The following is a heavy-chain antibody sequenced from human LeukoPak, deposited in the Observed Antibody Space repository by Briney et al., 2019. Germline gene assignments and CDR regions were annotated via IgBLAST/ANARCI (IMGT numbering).Heavy chain of an antibody. CDR3: AREFFGYSYGFFDY. CDR2: IYTSGST. CDR1: GGPISSYY. V-gene: IGHV4-4*07. Sequence: SETLSLTCTVSGGPISSYYWSWIRQPAGKGLEWIGRIYTSGSTNYNTSLKSRVTMSVDTSKNQFSLKLSSVTAADTAVYYCAREFFGYSYGFFDYWGQGTLVTVSS. D-gene: IGHD5-18*01. J-gene: IGHJ4*02.